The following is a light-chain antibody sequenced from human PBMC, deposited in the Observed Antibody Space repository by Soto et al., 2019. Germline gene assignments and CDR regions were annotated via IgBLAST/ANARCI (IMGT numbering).Light chain of an antibody. CDR1: QGIRND. Sequence: AIQMTQSASSLSAAVGDGVTITCRASQGIRNDLGWYQQKPGKAPNLLIYATSSLQGGVPSRFSGSGSATEFTLTISSLQPDDFATYYCQQYSTYSETFGQGTKVDI. CDR3: QQYSTYSET. V-gene: IGKV1-6*01. CDR2: ATS. J-gene: IGKJ1*01.